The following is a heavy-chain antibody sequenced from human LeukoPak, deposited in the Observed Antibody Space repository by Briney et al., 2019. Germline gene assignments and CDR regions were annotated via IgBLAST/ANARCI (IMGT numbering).Heavy chain of an antibody. V-gene: IGHV4-61*02. D-gene: IGHD2-2*01. CDR1: GGSISSGSYY. Sequence: PSQTLSLTCTVSGGSISSGSYYWSWIRQPAGKGLEWIGRIYTSGSTNYNPSLKSRVTISVDTSKNQFSLKLSSVTAADTAVYHCARARRYSTSTSCYAFDIWGQGTMVTVSS. CDR3: ARARRYSTSTSCYAFDI. J-gene: IGHJ3*02. CDR2: IYTSGST.